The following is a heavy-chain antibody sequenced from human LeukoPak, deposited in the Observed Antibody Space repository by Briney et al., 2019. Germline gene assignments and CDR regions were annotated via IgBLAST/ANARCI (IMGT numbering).Heavy chain of an antibody. Sequence: GESLKISCKGSGYSFTSYWIGWVRQMPGKGLEWMGIIYPGDSETRYSPSFQGQVTISADKSISTAYLQWSSLKASDTAMYYCAGAIVGAATAFDIWGQGTMVTVSS. D-gene: IGHD1-26*01. CDR2: IYPGDSET. J-gene: IGHJ3*02. CDR1: GYSFTSYW. V-gene: IGHV5-51*01. CDR3: AGAIVGAATAFDI.